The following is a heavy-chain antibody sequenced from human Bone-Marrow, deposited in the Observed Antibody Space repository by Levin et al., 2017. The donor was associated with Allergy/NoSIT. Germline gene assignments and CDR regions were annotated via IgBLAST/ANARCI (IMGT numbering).Heavy chain of an antibody. Sequence: GGSLRLSCAASGFTFGQYGMHWVRQAPGKGLEWVAVISSDGTNEAYADSVKGRFTISRDNSKNTLYLQMNSLRAEDTAVFYCAKDASAFGVYVFDYWGQGTLVTVSS. J-gene: IGHJ4*02. CDR3: AKDASAFGVYVFDY. V-gene: IGHV3-30*18. D-gene: IGHD5/OR15-5a*01. CDR2: ISSDGTNE. CDR1: GFTFGQYG.